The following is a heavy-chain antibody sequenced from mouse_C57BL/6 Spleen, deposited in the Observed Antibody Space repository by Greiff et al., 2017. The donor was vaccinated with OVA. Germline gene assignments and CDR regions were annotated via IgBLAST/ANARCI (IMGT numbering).Heavy chain of an antibody. D-gene: IGHD4-1*01. Sequence: EVQLQESGPGLVKPSQSLSLTCSVTGYSITSGYYWNWIRQFPGNKLEWMGYISYDGSNNYNPSLKNRISITRDTSKNQFFLKLNSVTTEDTATYYCARASNWGADVWGTGTTVTVSS. V-gene: IGHV3-6*01. J-gene: IGHJ1*03. CDR2: ISYDGSN. CDR1: GYSITSGYY. CDR3: ARASNWGADV.